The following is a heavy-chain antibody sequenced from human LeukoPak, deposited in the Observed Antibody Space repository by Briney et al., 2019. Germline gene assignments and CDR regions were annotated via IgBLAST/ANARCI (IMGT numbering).Heavy chain of an antibody. Sequence: GGSLRLSCAASGFTFSSYSMNWVRQAPGKGLEWVSSISSSSSYIYYADSVKGRFTISRDNAKNSLYLQMNSLRVEDTAVYYCARGPGGRDPLDYWGQGTLVTVSS. CDR3: ARGPGGRDPLDY. CDR2: ISSSSSYI. J-gene: IGHJ4*02. D-gene: IGHD3-10*01. V-gene: IGHV3-21*01. CDR1: GFTFSSYS.